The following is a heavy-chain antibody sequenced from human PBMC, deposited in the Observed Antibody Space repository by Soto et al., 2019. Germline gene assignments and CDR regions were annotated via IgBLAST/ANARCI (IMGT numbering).Heavy chain of an antibody. CDR1: GYNFAGSG. Sequence: ASVKVSCKASGYNFAGSGFIWVRQAPGQGLEWMGWISANSGDTNYAQNLQGRVTMTTDTSTSTAYMELRSLTSDDTAVYYCARAGASNWNYVSSSSWGQGTLVTVSS. CDR2: ISANSGDT. J-gene: IGHJ4*02. D-gene: IGHD1-7*01. CDR3: ARAGASNWNYVSSSS. V-gene: IGHV1-18*04.